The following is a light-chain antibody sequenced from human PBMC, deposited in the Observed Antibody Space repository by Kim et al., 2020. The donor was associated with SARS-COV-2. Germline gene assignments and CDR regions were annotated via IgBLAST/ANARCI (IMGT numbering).Light chain of an antibody. CDR2: GGA. Sequence: GTAHPGRKGSPCVWRNHLARDQQKPCQAPQPLNYGGARRATGIPDRFSGSGSGTDFTLTITRLEPEDFAVYYCQQYSSSPATFGQGTKVDIK. J-gene: IGKJ1*01. CDR3: QQYSSSPAT. CDR1: PCVWRNH. V-gene: IGKV3-20*01.